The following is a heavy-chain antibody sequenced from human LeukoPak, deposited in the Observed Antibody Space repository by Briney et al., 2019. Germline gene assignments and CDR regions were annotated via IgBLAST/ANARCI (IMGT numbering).Heavy chain of an antibody. V-gene: IGHV1-2*02. CDR2: INPNSGGT. CDR1: GYTFTDYY. D-gene: IGHD6-13*01. Sequence: ASVKVSFKASGYTFTDYYMHWVRQAPGQGLEWMGWINPNSGGTNYAQKFQGRVTMTRDTSISTAYMELSRLRSDDTAVYYCARDRWIAAAGYYYGMDVWGQGTTVTVSS. CDR3: ARDRWIAAAGYYYGMDV. J-gene: IGHJ6*02.